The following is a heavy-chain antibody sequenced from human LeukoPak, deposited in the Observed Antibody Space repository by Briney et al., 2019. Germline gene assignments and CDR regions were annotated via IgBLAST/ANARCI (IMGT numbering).Heavy chain of an antibody. V-gene: IGHV3-23*01. J-gene: IGHJ4*02. Sequence: GGSLRLSCAASGFTFSSYAMSWVRQAPGKGLEWVSAISGSGGSTYYADSVKGRLTISRDNSKNTLYLQMNSLRAEDTAVYYCAKDQLVGVASSFDYWGQGTLVTVSS. CDR2: ISGSGGST. D-gene: IGHD6-13*01. CDR1: GFTFSSYA. CDR3: AKDQLVGVASSFDY.